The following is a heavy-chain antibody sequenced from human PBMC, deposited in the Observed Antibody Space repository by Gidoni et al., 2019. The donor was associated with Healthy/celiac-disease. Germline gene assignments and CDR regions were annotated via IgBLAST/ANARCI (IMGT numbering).Heavy chain of an antibody. J-gene: IGHJ4*02. CDR2: ISSSSSTI. Sequence: EVQLVESGGGLVQPGGSLRLSCEASGFTFSSYSMNWVRQAPGKGLEWVSYISSSSSTIHYADSVKGRFTISRDNAKNSLYLQMNSLRAEDTAVYYCARVADYYDSSGYHERHVIFYFDYWGQGTLVTVSS. D-gene: IGHD3-22*01. CDR1: GFTFSSYS. V-gene: IGHV3-48*01. CDR3: ARVADYYDSSGYHERHVIFYFDY.